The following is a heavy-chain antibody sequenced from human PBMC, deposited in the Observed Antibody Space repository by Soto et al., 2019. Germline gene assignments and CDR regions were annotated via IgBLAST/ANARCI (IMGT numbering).Heavy chain of an antibody. Sequence: QVQLVQSGAEVKKPGSSVKVSCKASGGTFSSYTISWVRQAPGQGHEWMGRIIPILGIANYAQKFQGRVTITADKSTRTAYMELSSLRSEDPAVYYCARTIKHCSSTSCYDGFYFDYWGQGTLVTVSS. CDR2: IIPILGIA. CDR3: ARTIKHCSSTSCYDGFYFDY. D-gene: IGHD2-2*01. CDR1: GGTFSSYT. V-gene: IGHV1-69*02. J-gene: IGHJ4*02.